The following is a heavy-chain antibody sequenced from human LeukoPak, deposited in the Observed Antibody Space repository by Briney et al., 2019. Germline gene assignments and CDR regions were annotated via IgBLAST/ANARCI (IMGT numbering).Heavy chain of an antibody. CDR1: GFTFDDYA. V-gene: IGHV3-9*01. D-gene: IGHD3-10*01. CDR2: ISWNSGSI. Sequence: QSGGSLRLSCAASGFTFDDYAMHWVRQAPGKGLEWVSGISWNSGSIGYADSVKGRFTISRDNAKNSLYLQMNSLRAEDTAVYYCASHTYYYSSGSFGHWGQGTLVTVSS. J-gene: IGHJ4*02. CDR3: ASHTYYYSSGSFGH.